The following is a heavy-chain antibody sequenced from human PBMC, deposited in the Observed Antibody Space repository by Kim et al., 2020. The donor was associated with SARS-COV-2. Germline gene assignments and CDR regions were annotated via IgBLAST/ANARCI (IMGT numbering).Heavy chain of an antibody. D-gene: IGHD6-19*01. V-gene: IGHV5-51*01. Sequence: RYSPSFQGQVTISADKSISTAYLQWSSLKASDTAMYYCARRGTGAGGFDYWGQGTLVTVSS. J-gene: IGHJ4*02. CDR3: ARRGTGAGGFDY.